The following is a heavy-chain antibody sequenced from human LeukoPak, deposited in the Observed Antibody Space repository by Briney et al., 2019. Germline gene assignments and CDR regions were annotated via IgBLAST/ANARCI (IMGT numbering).Heavy chain of an antibody. CDR2: INPSGGST. V-gene: IGHV1-46*01. Sequence: ASVKVPCKASGYTFTGYYMHWVRQAPGQGLEWMGIINPSGGSTSYAQKFQGRVTMTRDMSTSTVYMELSSLRSEDTAVYYCARDLAADGRVPDYWGQGTLVTVSS. CDR3: ARDLAADGRVPDY. D-gene: IGHD6-13*01. CDR1: GYTFTGYY. J-gene: IGHJ4*02.